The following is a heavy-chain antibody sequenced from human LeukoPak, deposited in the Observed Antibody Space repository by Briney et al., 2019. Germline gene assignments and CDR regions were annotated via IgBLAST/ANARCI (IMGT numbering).Heavy chain of an antibody. V-gene: IGHV3-11*04. Sequence: PGGSLRLSCAASGFSFSDYYMSWIRQAPGKGLEWVSYISSSGSTIYYADSVKGRFTISRDNAKNSLYLQMNSLRAEDTAVYYCARDPLLTGSVFDYWGQGTLVTVSS. J-gene: IGHJ4*02. D-gene: IGHD3-9*01. CDR2: ISSSGSTI. CDR3: ARDPLLTGSVFDY. CDR1: GFSFSDYY.